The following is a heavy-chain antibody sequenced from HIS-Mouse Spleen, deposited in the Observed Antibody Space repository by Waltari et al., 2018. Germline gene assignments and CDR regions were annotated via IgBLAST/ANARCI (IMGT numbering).Heavy chain of an antibody. J-gene: IGHJ3*02. V-gene: IGHV4-4*07. D-gene: IGHD3-3*01. Sequence: QVQLQESGPGLVKPSETLSLTCTVSGGSISSYYWSWIRQPAGKGLEWIGRIYTSGSTNYNPARKSRVTMSVDTSKTQFSLKLSSVTAADTAVYYCARDFHDFWSGYYGGDKKHDAFDIWGQGTMVTVSS. CDR3: ARDFHDFWSGYYGGDKKHDAFDI. CDR2: IYTSGST. CDR1: GGSISSYY.